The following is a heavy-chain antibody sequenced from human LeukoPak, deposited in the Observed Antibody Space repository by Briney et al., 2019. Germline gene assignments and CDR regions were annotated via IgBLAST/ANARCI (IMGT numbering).Heavy chain of an antibody. CDR1: GFTFSSYG. D-gene: IGHD4/OR15-4a*01. CDR2: ISGGGDST. V-gene: IGHV3-23*01. CDR3: AKFISARDYGHFSGRLFDY. Sequence: GGSLRLSCAASGFTFSSYGMSWVRQAPGKGPEWVSGISGGGDSTYYADSVKGRFTLSRDNPKNTLYLQMNSLTAEDTAVYYCAKFISARDYGHFSGRLFDYWGQGTLVTVSS. J-gene: IGHJ4*02.